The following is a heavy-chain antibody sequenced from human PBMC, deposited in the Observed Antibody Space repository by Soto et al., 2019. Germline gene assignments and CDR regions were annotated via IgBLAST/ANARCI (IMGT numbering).Heavy chain of an antibody. Sequence: QVQLVESGGGVVPPGGSLRVSCVASGFTFSSYNMHWVRQAPGEGLEWVAVISFDGANTFYADSVKGRFTIARDISRDTLYLQMRSLRDEDTAIYYWARDGYNRGGFDYWGQGTLVTVSS. V-gene: IGHV3-30-3*01. D-gene: IGHD3-10*01. CDR1: GFTFSSYN. CDR3: ARDGYNRGGFDY. J-gene: IGHJ4*02. CDR2: ISFDGANT.